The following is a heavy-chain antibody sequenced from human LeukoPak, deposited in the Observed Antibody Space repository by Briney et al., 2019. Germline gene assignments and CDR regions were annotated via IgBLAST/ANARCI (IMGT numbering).Heavy chain of an antibody. Sequence: PSETLSLTCTVSDDSITIYYWSWIRQPPGKGLEWIGYIDHTGITNYNPSLNSRVTISRDTSKNHFSLELSSATAADTAVYYCARDYGSGSGVYFDYWGQGTLVTVSS. CDR3: ARDYGSGSGVYFDY. V-gene: IGHV4-59*01. CDR1: DDSITIYY. J-gene: IGHJ4*02. D-gene: IGHD3-10*01. CDR2: IDHTGIT.